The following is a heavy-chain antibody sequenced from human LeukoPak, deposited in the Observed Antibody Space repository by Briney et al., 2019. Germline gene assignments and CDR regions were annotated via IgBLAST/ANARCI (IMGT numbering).Heavy chain of an antibody. CDR1: GGSISSSNW. D-gene: IGHD6-13*01. V-gene: IGHV4-4*02. Sequence: SGTLSLTCAVSGGSISSSNWWSWVRQPPGKGLEWIGEIYHSGNTNYNPSLKSRVTILEDKSKNQFSLKMSSVTAADTAVYYCARSPRQQLLVRYYYCYMDVWGKGTTVTVSS. CDR2: IYHSGNT. J-gene: IGHJ6*03. CDR3: ARSPRQQLLVRYYYCYMDV.